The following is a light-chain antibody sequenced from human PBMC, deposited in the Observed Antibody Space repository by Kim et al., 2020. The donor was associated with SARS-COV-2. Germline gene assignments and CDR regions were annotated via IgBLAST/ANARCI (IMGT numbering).Light chain of an antibody. CDR1: QDISSF. J-gene: IGKJ4*01. V-gene: IGKV1-9*01. Sequence: ASVGDRVTITCRASQDISSFLAWYQQKPGNAPKFLIYAASTLQTGVPSRFSGSGSGPDFTLTISSLQPEDSATYYCQQVNAYPLSFGRGTKVDIK. CDR3: QQVNAYPLS. CDR2: AAS.